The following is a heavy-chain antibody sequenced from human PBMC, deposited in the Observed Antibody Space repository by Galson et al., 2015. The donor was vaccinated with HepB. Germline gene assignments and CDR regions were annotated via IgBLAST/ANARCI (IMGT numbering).Heavy chain of an antibody. CDR3: ARDPRGGSSGYYYEGRWFDP. D-gene: IGHD3-22*01. CDR1: GYTFTSYA. CDR2: INAGNGNT. J-gene: IGHJ5*02. V-gene: IGHV1-3*01. Sequence: SVKVSCKASGYTFTSYAMHWVRQAPGQRLEWMGWINAGNGNTKYSQKFQGRVTITRDTSASTAYMELSSLRSEDTAVYYCARDPRGGSSGYYYEGRWFDPWGQGTLVTVSS.